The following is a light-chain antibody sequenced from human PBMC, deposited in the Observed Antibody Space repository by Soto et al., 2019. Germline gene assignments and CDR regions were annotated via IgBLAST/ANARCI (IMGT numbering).Light chain of an antibody. CDR3: TAYAGGNNV. Sequence: QSALTQPPSASGSPGQSVTISCTGTSSDVGGYNYVSCYQQHPGKVPKLIVYEVNNRPSGVPDCYSGSKSGNRGSLTVAGLQAEDDADYYCTAYAGGNNVFGTGTKVTFL. V-gene: IGLV2-8*01. CDR2: EVN. J-gene: IGLJ1*01. CDR1: SSDVGGYNY.